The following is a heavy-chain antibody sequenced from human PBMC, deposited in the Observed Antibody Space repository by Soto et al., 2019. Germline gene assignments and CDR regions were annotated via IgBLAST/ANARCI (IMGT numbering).Heavy chain of an antibody. CDR3: AKDGVVAHFDY. CDR2: ISYDGSNK. J-gene: IGHJ4*02. V-gene: IGHV3-30*18. Sequence: QVQLVESGGGVVQPGRSLRLSCAASGFTFSSYGMHWVRQAPGKGLEWVAVISYDGSNKYYADSVKGRFTISRDNSKNTLYLQMNSLRAEDTAGYYCAKDGVVAHFDYWGQGTLVTVAS. D-gene: IGHD2-15*01. CDR1: GFTFSSYG.